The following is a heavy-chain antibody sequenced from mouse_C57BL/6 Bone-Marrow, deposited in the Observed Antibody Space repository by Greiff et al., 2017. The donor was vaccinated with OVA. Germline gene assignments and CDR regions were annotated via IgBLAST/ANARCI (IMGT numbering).Heavy chain of an antibody. V-gene: IGHV1-22*01. D-gene: IGHD1-1*01. CDR2: INPNNGGT. Sequence: VHVKQSGPELVKPGASVQMSCKASGYTFTDYNMHWVKQSHGKSLEWIGYINPNNGGTSYNQKFKGKATLTVNKSSSTAYMELRSLTSEDSAVYYCARVITTVVYDYWGQGTTLTVSS. CDR1: GYTFTDYN. J-gene: IGHJ2*01. CDR3: ARVITTVVYDY.